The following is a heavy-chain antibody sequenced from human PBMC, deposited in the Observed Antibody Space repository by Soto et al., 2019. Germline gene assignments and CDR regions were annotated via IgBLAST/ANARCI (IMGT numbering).Heavy chain of an antibody. D-gene: IGHD6-25*01. CDR2: INDSGGST. J-gene: IGHJ4*02. CDR3: AKQRRAAPIDY. V-gene: IGHV3-23*01. CDR1: GFTFSSYA. Sequence: SCAASGFTFSSYAMSWVRQAPGAGLEWGSAINDSGGSTYHADSVKGRCTIYRDNSKNTLYLQTKSLRAEDTAVYYCAKQRRAAPIDYLCQGTLVTVSS.